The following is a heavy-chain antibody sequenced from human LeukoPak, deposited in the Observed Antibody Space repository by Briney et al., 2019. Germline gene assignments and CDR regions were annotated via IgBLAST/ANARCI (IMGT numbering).Heavy chain of an antibody. V-gene: IGHV4-39*01. J-gene: IGHJ4*02. CDR1: GGSISSSSYY. D-gene: IGHD2-2*01. CDR2: IYYSGST. CDR3: ARNEGWVPAANY. Sequence: SETLSLTCTVSGGSISSSSYYWGWIRQPPGEGLEWIGSIYYSGSTYYNPSLKSRVTISVDTSKNQFSLKLSSVTAADTAVYYCARNEGWVPAANYWGQGTLVTVSS.